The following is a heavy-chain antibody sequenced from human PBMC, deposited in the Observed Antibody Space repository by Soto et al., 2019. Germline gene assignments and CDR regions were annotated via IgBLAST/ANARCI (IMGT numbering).Heavy chain of an antibody. CDR2: LIPLFGTP. Sequence: VQLVQSGAEVKKTGSSVRVSCKASGGSFTTHSITWMRQAPGQGLEWMGGLIPLFGTPNYAQKFQGRLTITADESTSTAYMELSNLRSEDTAVYYCAIVAEEELAGTSFFDYWGQGTLVTVSS. CDR3: AIVAEEELAGTSFFDY. CDR1: GGSFTTHS. V-gene: IGHV1-69*01. D-gene: IGHD6-19*01. J-gene: IGHJ4*02.